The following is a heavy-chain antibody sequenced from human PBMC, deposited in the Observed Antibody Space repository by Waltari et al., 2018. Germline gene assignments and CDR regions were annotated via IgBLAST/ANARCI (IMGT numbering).Heavy chain of an antibody. Sequence: QVQLQQWGAGLLKPSETLSLTCAVYGGPFSGYYWSWIRHPPGKGLEWIGEINHSGSTNYNPSLKSRVTISVDTSKNQFSLKLSSVTAADTAVYYCARGPRIAADFYDAFDIWGQGTMVTVSS. D-gene: IGHD6-13*01. V-gene: IGHV4-34*01. CDR1: GGPFSGYY. J-gene: IGHJ3*02. CDR2: INHSGST. CDR3: ARGPRIAADFYDAFDI.